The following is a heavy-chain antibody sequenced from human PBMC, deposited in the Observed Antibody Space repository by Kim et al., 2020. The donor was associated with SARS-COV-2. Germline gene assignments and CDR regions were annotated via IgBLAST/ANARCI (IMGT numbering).Heavy chain of an antibody. D-gene: IGHD3-10*01. V-gene: IGHV4-30-4*01. CDR3: ARNLWFRELLEGPNWFDP. Sequence: SETLSLTCTVSGGSISSGDYYWSWIRQPPGKGLEWIGYIYYSGSTYYNPSLKSRVTISVDTSKNQFSLKLSSVTAADTAVYYCARNLWFRELLEGPNWFDPWGQGTLVTVSS. CDR2: IYYSGST. CDR1: GGSISSGDYY. J-gene: IGHJ5*02.